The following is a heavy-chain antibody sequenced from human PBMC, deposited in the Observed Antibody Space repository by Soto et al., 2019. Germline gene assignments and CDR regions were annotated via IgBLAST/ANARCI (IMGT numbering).Heavy chain of an antibody. V-gene: IGHV3-23*01. CDR1: GFTFSSYA. CDR2: ISGSGVST. Sequence: GGSLRLSCAASGFTFSSYAMSWVRQAPGKGLEWVSAISGSGVSTYYADSVKGRFTISRDNSKNTLYLQMNSLRAEDTAVYYCAIIIIAAPDDFDYWGQGTLVTVSS. CDR3: AIIIIAAPDDFDY. D-gene: IGHD6-13*01. J-gene: IGHJ4*02.